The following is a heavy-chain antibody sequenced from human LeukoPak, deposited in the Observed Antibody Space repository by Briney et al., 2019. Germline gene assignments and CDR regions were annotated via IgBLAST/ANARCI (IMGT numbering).Heavy chain of an antibody. CDR3: ASGIDARSDSSD. D-gene: IGHD6-19*01. CDR2: INYSGST. V-gene: IGHV4-39*02. CDR1: GDSITTRTYY. Sequence: SETLSLTCSVSGDSITTRTYYWGWVRQSPGKGLEWIGSINYSGSTYYNPSLKSRVTVSVDIYKNHFSLELTSVTAADTAVYYCASGIDARSDSSDWGQGTLVTVSS. J-gene: IGHJ4*02.